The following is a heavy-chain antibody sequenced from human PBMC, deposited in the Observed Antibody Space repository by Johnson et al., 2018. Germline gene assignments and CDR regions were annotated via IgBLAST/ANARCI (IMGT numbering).Heavy chain of an antibody. Sequence: EVQLVETGGGLVKPGGSLRLSCAASGFTFSTYPVNWVRQAPGKGLEWVSSISGGGNYIDYADSVKGRFTLSKDSARKSLYVEMKGLRVEDRAGYYCASQSGIDVDAPADACDVWGQGSMVTVSS. CDR1: GFTFSTYP. D-gene: IGHD6-13*01. V-gene: IGHV3-21*01. CDR3: ASQSGIDVDAPADACDV. CDR2: ISGGGNYI. J-gene: IGHJ3*01.